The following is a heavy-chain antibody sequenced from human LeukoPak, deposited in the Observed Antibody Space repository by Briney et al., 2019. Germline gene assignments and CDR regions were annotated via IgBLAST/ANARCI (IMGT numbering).Heavy chain of an antibody. CDR2: IYTSGST. CDR3: ARRYYYDSGGFSTYFDY. CDR1: GGSVSSHF. D-gene: IGHD3-22*01. Sequence: SETLSLTCTVSGGSVSSHFWSWIRQPAGKGLEWIGRIYTSGSTNYNPSLKSRVTMSVDTSKNQFSLKLSSVTAADTAVYYCARRYYYDSGGFSTYFDYWGQGTLVTVSS. V-gene: IGHV4-4*07. J-gene: IGHJ4*02.